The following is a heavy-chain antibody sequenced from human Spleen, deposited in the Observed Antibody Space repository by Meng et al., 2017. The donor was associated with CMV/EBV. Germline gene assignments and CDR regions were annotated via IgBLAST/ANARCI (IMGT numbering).Heavy chain of an antibody. D-gene: IGHD3-3*01. Sequence: ETLSLTCAASGFTFSNAWMSWVRQAPGKGLEWVGRIKSKTDGGTTDYAAPVKGRFTISRDDSKNTLYLQMNSLRAEDTAVYYCAKASHYDLREYGMDVWGQGTTVTVSS. CDR2: IKSKTDGGTT. J-gene: IGHJ6*02. CDR1: GFTFSNAW. CDR3: AKASHYDLREYGMDV. V-gene: IGHV3-15*01.